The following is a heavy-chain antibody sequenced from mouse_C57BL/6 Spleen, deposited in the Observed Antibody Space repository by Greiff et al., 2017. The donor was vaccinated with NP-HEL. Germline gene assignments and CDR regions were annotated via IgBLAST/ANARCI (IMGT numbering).Heavy chain of an antibody. CDR1: GYTFTSYW. Sequence: QVQLQQPGAELVKPGASVKLSCKASGYTFTSYWMQWVKQRPGQGLEWIGEIYPSDSYTNYNQKFKGKATLTVDTSSSTAYMQLSSLTSEDSAVYYCAKVFDYWGQGTTLTVSS. CDR2: IYPSDSYT. V-gene: IGHV1-50*01. J-gene: IGHJ2*01. CDR3: AKVFDY.